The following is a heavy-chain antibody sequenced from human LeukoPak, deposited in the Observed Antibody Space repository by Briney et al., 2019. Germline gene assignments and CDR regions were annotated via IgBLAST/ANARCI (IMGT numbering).Heavy chain of an antibody. J-gene: IGHJ6*02. CDR2: INWNGVRI. Sequence: PWGSLRLSCEASGLTFDDYGMNWVRQAPGKGLEWVSGINWNGVRIGYADSVKGRFTISRDNAKNSLYLQMNSLRVEDTAVYYCARDFPSGVGYSYGPSYYYYGMDVWGQGTTVTVSS. V-gene: IGHV3-20*04. CDR3: ARDFPSGVGYSYGPSYYYYGMDV. D-gene: IGHD5-18*01. CDR1: GLTFDDYG.